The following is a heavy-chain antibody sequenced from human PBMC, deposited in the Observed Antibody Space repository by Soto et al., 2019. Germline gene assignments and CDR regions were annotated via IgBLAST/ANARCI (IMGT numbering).Heavy chain of an antibody. CDR2: IKQDGSEK. D-gene: IGHD4-17*01. Sequence: ESGGGLVQPGGSLRLSCAASGFTFSSYWMSWVRQAPGKGLEWVANIKQDGSEKYYVDSVKGRFTISRDNAKNSLYLQMNSLRAEDTAVYYCARDNNDYGDYYYGMDVWGQGTTVTVSS. J-gene: IGHJ6*02. CDR3: ARDNNDYGDYYYGMDV. V-gene: IGHV3-7*03. CDR1: GFTFSSYW.